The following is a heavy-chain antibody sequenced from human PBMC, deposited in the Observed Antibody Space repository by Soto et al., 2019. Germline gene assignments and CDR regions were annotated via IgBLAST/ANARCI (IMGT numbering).Heavy chain of an antibody. CDR2: INPSGGST. D-gene: IGHD3-22*01. V-gene: IGHV1-46*01. CDR1: GYTFTSYY. J-gene: IGHJ4*02. CDR3: ARDPASDYYDSSGCDY. Sequence: ASVKVSCKASGYTFTSYYMHWVRQAPGQGLEWMGIINPSGGSTSYAQKFQGRVTMTRDTSTSTVYMELSSLRSEDTAVYYCARDPASDYYDSSGCDYWGQGTLVTVSS.